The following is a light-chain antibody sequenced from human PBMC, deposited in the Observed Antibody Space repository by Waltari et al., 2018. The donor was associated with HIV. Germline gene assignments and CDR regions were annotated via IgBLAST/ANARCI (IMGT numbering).Light chain of an antibody. CDR1: QSNYVH. CDR2: DSS. V-gene: IGKV3-11*01. J-gene: IGKJ4*01. Sequence: EIVLTPSPATLSLSPGPSATLSCRASQSNYVHLGWYQHKPGQPPRLLVYDSSKRVTDIPARFSGSGSGANFTLTISSLEPEDFAVYYCQHRSSWPPTFGGGTRIEI. CDR3: QHRSSWPPT.